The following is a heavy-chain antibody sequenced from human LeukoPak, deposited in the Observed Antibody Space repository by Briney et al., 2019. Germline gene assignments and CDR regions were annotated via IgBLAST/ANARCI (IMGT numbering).Heavy chain of an antibody. CDR3: ARQGAGGRAFDI. V-gene: IGHV4-39*01. CDR2: IYYSGST. J-gene: IGHJ3*02. D-gene: IGHD1-26*01. Sequence: PSETLSLTCTVSGGSISSGSDYWGWIRQPPGKGLEWIGSIYYSGSTSYNPSLKSRVTISVDTSKNQFFLRLSSVTAADTAVYYCARQGAGGRAFDIWGQGTMVSVSS. CDR1: GGSISSGSDY.